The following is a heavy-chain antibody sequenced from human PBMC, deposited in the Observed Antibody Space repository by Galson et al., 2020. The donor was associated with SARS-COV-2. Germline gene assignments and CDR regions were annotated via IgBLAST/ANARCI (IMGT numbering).Heavy chain of an antibody. CDR2: INPNSGGT. J-gene: IGHJ4*02. V-gene: IGHV1-2*02. D-gene: IGHD3-10*01. Sequence: ASVKVSCKASGYTFTGYYMHWVRQAPGQGLEWMGWINPNSGGTNYAQKFQGRVTMTRDTSISTAYMELSRLRSDDTAVYYCARRDYYGSGSYYSFDYWGQGTLVTVSS. CDR3: ARRDYYGSGSYYSFDY. CDR1: GYTFTGYY.